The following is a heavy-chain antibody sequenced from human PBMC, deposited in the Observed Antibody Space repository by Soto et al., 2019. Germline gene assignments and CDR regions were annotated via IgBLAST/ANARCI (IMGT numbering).Heavy chain of an antibody. CDR1: GFPFSFYG. D-gene: IGHD3-9*01. Sequence: GWSLRLSCAVSGFPFSFYGFHWVRQSPGKGLEWLGVIVSDGSAIYHADSLEGRFFISRDNSKDILYLQMNSLRVEDTAVYYCERDDEFDNEKGWDMWGQGTMGTVS. CDR3: ERDDEFDNEKGWDM. CDR2: IVSDGSAI. J-gene: IGHJ3*02. V-gene: IGHV3-33*01.